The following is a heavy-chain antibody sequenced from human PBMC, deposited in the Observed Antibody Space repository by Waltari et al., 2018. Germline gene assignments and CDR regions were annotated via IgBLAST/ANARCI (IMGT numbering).Heavy chain of an antibody. CDR1: GFTFSSYS. Sequence: EVQLVESGGGLVKPGGSLRLSCAASGFTFSSYSMNWVRQAPGTGLEWVSSISSSSSYIYYADSVKGRFTISRDNAKNSLYLQMNSLRAEDTAVYYCARDPDDYSRPLDYYYYGMDVWGQGTTVTVSS. CDR2: ISSSSSYI. D-gene: IGHD4-4*01. V-gene: IGHV3-21*01. J-gene: IGHJ6*02. CDR3: ARDPDDYSRPLDYYYYGMDV.